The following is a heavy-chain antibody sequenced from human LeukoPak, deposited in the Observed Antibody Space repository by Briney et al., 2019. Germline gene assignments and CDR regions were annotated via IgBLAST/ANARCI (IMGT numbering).Heavy chain of an antibody. CDR1: GYSFTSYW. D-gene: IGHD6-19*01. CDR3: ARHPSSGWSQLDV. J-gene: IGHJ6*02. CDR2: IYPGDSNT. V-gene: IGHV5-51*01. Sequence: GESLKISCKGSGYSFTSYWIAWVRQMPGKGLEWMGIIYPGDSNTRYSPSFQGQVTISADKSISTAYLQWSSLKASDTAMYYCARHPSSGWSQLDVLGQGTTVTVSS.